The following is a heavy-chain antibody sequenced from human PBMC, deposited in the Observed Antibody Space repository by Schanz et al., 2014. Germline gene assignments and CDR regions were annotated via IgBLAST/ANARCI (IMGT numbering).Heavy chain of an antibody. V-gene: IGHV3-21*01. CDR2: ISSSGSYI. J-gene: IGHJ4*02. D-gene: IGHD3-10*01. CDR1: GFTISSYS. Sequence: DVQLLESGGGLVKRGGSLRLSCAASGFTISSYSMNWVRQAPGKGLEWVSSISSSGSYIYYADSVKGRFSISRDNAKNSLYLQMNSLRAEDTAVYYCARANYRRKINFDYWGRGTLVTVSS. CDR3: ARANYRRKINFDY.